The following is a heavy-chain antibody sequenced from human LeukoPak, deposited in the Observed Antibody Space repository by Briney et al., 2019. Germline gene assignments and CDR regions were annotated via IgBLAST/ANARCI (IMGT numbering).Heavy chain of an antibody. V-gene: IGHV3-20*04. CDR2: INWNGGST. D-gene: IGHD6-6*01. J-gene: IGHJ6*03. Sequence: GGSLRLSCAASGFTFDDYGMSWVRQAPGKGLEWVSGINWNGGSTVYADSVKRRFTISRDNAKNSLYLQMNSLRAEDTGLHYCARVYHTRGSSSSCYHYMDVWGKGTTVTVSS. CDR3: ARVYHTRGSSSSCYHYMDV. CDR1: GFTFDDYG.